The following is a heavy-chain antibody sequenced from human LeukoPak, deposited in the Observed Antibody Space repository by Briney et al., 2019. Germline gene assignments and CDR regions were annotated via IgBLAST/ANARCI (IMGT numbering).Heavy chain of an antibody. D-gene: IGHD5-18*01. V-gene: IGHV4-39*07. CDR2: IYYSVST. CDR1: GGSISSSTYY. J-gene: IGHJ4*02. CDR3: AVPFGDTAMVRGIFDY. Sequence: ASETLSLTCTVSGGSISSSTYYWGWIRRPPGKGLEWIGSIYYSVSTNYNPSLKSRVTISVDTSKNQFSLKLSSVTAANTAVYYCAVPFGDTAMVRGIFDYWGQGALVTVSS.